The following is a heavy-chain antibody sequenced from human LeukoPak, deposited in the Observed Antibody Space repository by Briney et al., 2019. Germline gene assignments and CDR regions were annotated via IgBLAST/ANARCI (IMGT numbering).Heavy chain of an antibody. D-gene: IGHD3-10*01. CDR3: ARGFGELSYLDY. V-gene: IGHV4-31*03. J-gene: IGHJ4*02. CDR1: GGSISSGGYY. Sequence: SETLSLTCTVSGGSISSGGYYWSWIRQHPGKGLEWIGYIDYSGSTYYNPSLKSRVTISVDTSKNQFSLKLSSVTAADTAVYYCARGFGELSYLDYWGQGTLVTVSS. CDR2: IDYSGST.